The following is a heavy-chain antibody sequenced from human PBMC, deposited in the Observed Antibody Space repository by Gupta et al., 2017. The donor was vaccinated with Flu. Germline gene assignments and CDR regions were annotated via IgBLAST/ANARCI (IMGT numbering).Heavy chain of an antibody. CDR3: ARVLEAAAIYAMDV. J-gene: IGHJ6*02. CDR2: TSVYTNDA. D-gene: IGHD2-2*01. Sequence: QAPGQGLEWMGWTSVYTNDANYAQKCQGRVTMTTDTSTSTAYMELRSLTADDIAVYFCARVLEAAAIYAMDVWGQVTTVTVSS. V-gene: IGHV1-18*03.